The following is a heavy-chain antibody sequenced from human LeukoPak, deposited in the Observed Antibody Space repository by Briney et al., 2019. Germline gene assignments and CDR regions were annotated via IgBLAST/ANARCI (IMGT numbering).Heavy chain of an antibody. D-gene: IGHD3-10*01. CDR3: ARDGLGIDY. CDR2: ISASGGST. CDR1: EFTFSSYA. V-gene: IGHV3-23*01. Sequence: PGGSLRLSCAASEFTFSSYAMQWVRQAPGKGLEWVSGISASGGSTYYADSVKGRFTISRDNSKKSLYLQMNSLRAEDTAVYYCARDGLGIDYWGQGTLVTVSS. J-gene: IGHJ4*02.